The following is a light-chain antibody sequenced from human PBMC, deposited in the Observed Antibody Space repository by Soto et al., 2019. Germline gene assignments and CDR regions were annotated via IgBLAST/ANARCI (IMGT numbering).Light chain of an antibody. V-gene: IGKV3-11*01. CDR2: DAS. CDR3: QQRSNWPST. Sequence: EIVLTQSPATLSLSPGERATLSCRASQPVSSYLAWYQQKPGQAPRLLIYDASNRATGIPARFSGSGSGTDFTLTISSLEPEDFAVYYCQQRSNWPSTFGQGTKLEIK. CDR1: QPVSSY. J-gene: IGKJ2*01.